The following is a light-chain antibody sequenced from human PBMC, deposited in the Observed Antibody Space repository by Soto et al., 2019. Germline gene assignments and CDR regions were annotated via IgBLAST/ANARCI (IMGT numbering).Light chain of an antibody. Sequence: DVVLTQSPLSLSVTLGQPASISCGSSRSLVHSDGNIYLIWFQQRPGQSPRRLIYQVSNRDSGVLDRFSGSGSVTDFTLKISRVEAEDVGVYYCLQATHWPHTFGQGTKVDIK. V-gene: IGKV2-30*02. CDR1: RSLVHSDGNIY. CDR2: QVS. CDR3: LQATHWPHT. J-gene: IGKJ2*01.